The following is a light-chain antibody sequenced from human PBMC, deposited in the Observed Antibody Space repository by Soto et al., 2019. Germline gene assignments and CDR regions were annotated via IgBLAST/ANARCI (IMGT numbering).Light chain of an antibody. Sequence: DIQMTQYPSTLSASVGDRVTITCLASQSISNWLAGYQQKPGKAPKLLIYKASSLESGVPSRFSGSGSGTEFPLTISSLQPEDLATYYCQQYNTYSTFGQGTKVEIK. CDR2: KAS. CDR1: QSISNW. J-gene: IGKJ1*01. V-gene: IGKV1-5*03. CDR3: QQYNTYST.